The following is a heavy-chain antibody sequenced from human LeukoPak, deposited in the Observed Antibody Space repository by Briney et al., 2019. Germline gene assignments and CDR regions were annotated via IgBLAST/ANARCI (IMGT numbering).Heavy chain of an antibody. Sequence: ASETLSLTCTVSGGSISSSSAYWGWIRQPPGKGLEWIGEINHSGSTNYNPSLKSRVTISVDTSKNQFSLKLSSVTAADTAVCYCARGSRWVKGAFDIWGQGTMVTVSS. V-gene: IGHV4-39*07. CDR1: GGSISSSSAY. J-gene: IGHJ3*02. CDR2: INHSGST. D-gene: IGHD4-23*01. CDR3: ARGSRWVKGAFDI.